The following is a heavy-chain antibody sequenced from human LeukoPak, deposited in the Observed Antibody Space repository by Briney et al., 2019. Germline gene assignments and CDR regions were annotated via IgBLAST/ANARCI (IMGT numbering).Heavy chain of an antibody. CDR1: GYTFTSYG. CDR3: ARFSLSSSWREYFQH. D-gene: IGHD6-13*01. CDR2: ISAYNGNT. J-gene: IGHJ1*01. Sequence: ASVKVSCKASGYTFTSYGISWVRQAPGQGLEWMGWISAYNGNTNYAQKLQGRVTMTTDTSTSTAYMELRSLRSDDAAVYYCARFSLSSSWREYFQHWGQGTLVTVSS. V-gene: IGHV1-18*01.